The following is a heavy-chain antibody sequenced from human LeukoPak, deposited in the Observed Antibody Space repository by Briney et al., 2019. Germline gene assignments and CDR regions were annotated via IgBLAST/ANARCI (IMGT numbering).Heavy chain of an antibody. CDR1: GFTFSSYS. J-gene: IGHJ4*02. CDR2: ISSSSSYI. V-gene: IGHV3-21*01. Sequence: RSGGSLRLSCAASGFTFSSYSMNWVRQAPGKGLEWVPSISSSSSYIYYADSVKGRFTISRDNAKNSLYLQMNSLRAEDTAVYYCARPRGIGEFIYHAAVDYWGQGTLVTVSS. D-gene: IGHD3-10*01. CDR3: ARPRGIGEFIYHAAVDY.